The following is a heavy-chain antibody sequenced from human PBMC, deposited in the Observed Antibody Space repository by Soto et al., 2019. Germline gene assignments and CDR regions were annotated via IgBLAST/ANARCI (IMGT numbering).Heavy chain of an antibody. D-gene: IGHD6-6*01. J-gene: IGHJ6*02. CDR2: ISSSSSYI. V-gene: IGHV3-21*01. CDR1: GFTFSSYS. Sequence: LRLSCAASGFTFSSYSMNWVRHAPGNGLEWVSSISSSSSYIYYADSVKGRFTISRDNAKNSLYLQMNSLRAEDTAVYYCARSFLQEYSGSPEYGMDVWGQGTTVTVSS. CDR3: ARSFLQEYSGSPEYGMDV.